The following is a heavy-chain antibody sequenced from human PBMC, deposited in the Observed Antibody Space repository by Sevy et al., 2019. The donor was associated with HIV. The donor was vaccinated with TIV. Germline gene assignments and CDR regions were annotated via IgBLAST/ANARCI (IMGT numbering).Heavy chain of an antibody. V-gene: IGHV3-48*01. Sequence: GGSLRLSCAASGFSFSIYSMNWVRQAPGKGLEWVSYISSSSGPIYYGDSVKGRFTISRDNAKNSLYLQMNSLRAEDTAVYYCARYYDFWSMDVWGQGTPVTVSS. D-gene: IGHD3-3*01. CDR2: ISSSSGPI. CDR3: ARYYDFWSMDV. J-gene: IGHJ6*02. CDR1: GFSFSIYS.